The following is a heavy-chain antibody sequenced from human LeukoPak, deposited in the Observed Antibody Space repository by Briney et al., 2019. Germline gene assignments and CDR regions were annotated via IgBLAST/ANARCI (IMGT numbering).Heavy chain of an antibody. V-gene: IGHV4-59*08. CDR2: IYYRGST. D-gene: IGHD3-16*01. Sequence: SETLSLTCTGSGVSISSYYWSWLRQPPGKGLEWVGYIYYRGSTNYTPSLKSRVTISVDTSKNQFSVKLSSVTAADTAVYYCARHPLGYGMDVWGQGTTVTVSS. CDR3: ARHPLGYGMDV. CDR1: GVSISSYY. J-gene: IGHJ6*02.